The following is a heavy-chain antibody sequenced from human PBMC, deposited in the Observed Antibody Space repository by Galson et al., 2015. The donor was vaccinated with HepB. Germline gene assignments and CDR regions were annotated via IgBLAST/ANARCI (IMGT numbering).Heavy chain of an antibody. D-gene: IGHD4-23*01. V-gene: IGHV1-18*04. Sequence: SVKVSCKASGYTFTSYGISWVRQAPGQGLEWMGWISAYNGNTNYAQKLQGRVTMTTDTSTSTAYMELRSLRSDDTAVYYCARETTVVTHWANAFDIWGQGTMVTVSS. CDR3: ARETTVVTHWANAFDI. J-gene: IGHJ3*02. CDR1: GYTFTSYG. CDR2: ISAYNGNT.